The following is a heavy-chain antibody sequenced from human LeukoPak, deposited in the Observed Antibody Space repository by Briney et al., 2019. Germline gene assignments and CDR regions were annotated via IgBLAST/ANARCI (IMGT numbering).Heavy chain of an antibody. CDR3: AKGGTGYCSRTSCLYYFDY. CDR1: GFTFSSYA. V-gene: IGHV3-23*01. D-gene: IGHD2-2*01. Sequence: GGSLRLSCAASGFTFSSYAMSWVRQAPGKGLEWVSTISGSGDSTYYADSVKGRFTISRDNSKNTLHLQMNSLRAEDTAVYYCAKGGTGYCSRTSCLYYFDYWGQGTLVTVSS. CDR2: ISGSGDST. J-gene: IGHJ4*02.